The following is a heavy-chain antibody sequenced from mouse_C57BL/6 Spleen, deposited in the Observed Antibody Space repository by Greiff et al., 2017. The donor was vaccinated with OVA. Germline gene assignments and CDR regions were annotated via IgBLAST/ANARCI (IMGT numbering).Heavy chain of an antibody. CDR2: IDPETGGT. CDR3: TRSGDYYYGDY. Sequence: VQLQQSGAELVRPGASVTLSCKASGYTFTDYEMHWVKQTPVHGLEWIGAIDPETGGTAYNQKFKGKAILTADKSSITAYMELRSLTSEDSAVYYCTRSGDYYYGDYWGQGTTLTVSS. D-gene: IGHD1-1*01. CDR1: GYTFTDYE. V-gene: IGHV1-15*01. J-gene: IGHJ2*01.